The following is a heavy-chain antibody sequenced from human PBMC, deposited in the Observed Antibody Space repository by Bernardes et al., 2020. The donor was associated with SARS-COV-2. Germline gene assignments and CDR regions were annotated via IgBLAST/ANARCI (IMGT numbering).Heavy chain of an antibody. Sequence: SETLSLTCTVSGGSISSYYWSWIRQPPGQGLEWIGYIDYSGSTNYNPSLKSRVTISVDTSKNQFSLKLSSVTAADTAVYYCAGGRDDFCSGYYPPYYCYGMDVWGQGTTVTVSS. CDR2: IDYSGST. D-gene: IGHD3-3*01. CDR1: GGSISSYY. J-gene: IGHJ6*02. V-gene: IGHV4-59*01. CDR3: AGGRDDFCSGYYPPYYCYGMDV.